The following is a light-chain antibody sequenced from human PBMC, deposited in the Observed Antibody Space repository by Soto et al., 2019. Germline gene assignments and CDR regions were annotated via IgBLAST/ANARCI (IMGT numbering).Light chain of an antibody. J-gene: IGKJ1*01. CDR1: QSVAGNF. V-gene: IGKV3D-20*01. CDR3: QHYRSLPPMWT. Sequence: EIVLTQSPAALSLSPGERATLSCGASQSVAGNFLAWYQHKPGLAPRLLIYDASIRANGIPDRFSGGGSGTDFTLTISRLVPEDSAVYYCQHYRSLPPMWTFGLGTKVDIK. CDR2: DAS.